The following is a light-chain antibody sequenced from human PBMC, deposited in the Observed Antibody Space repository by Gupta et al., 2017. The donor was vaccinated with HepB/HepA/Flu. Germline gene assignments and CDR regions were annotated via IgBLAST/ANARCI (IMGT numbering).Light chain of an antibody. V-gene: IGLV1-51*01. J-gene: IGLJ1*01. CDR1: SFNIGNNF. CDR3: GTWDSSLNKGV. CDR2: DNN. Sequence: QSVLTQPPSVSAAPGQKVTIPCSGSSFNIGNNFVSWYQQRPGTAPKLLMFDNNKRPSGIPDRFSGSKSGASATLGITGLQTGDEADYYCGTWDSSLNKGVFGTGTRVTVL.